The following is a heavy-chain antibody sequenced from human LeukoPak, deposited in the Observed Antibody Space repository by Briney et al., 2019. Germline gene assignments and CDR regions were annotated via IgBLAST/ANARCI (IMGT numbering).Heavy chain of an antibody. D-gene: IGHD1-26*01. CDR3: ARADGVGELLFDDY. J-gene: IGHJ4*02. CDR2: IYYSGST. V-gene: IGHV4-39*07. Sequence: SETLSLTCTVYGGSISSISYYWGWIRQPPGKGLEWIGSIYYSGSTYYNPSLKSRVTISVDTSKNQFSLKLSSVTAADMAVYYCARADGVGELLFDDYWGQGTLVTVSS. CDR1: GGSISSISYY.